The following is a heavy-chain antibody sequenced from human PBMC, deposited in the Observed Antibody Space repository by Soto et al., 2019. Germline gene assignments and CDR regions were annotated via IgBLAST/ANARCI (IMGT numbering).Heavy chain of an antibody. D-gene: IGHD6-19*01. Sequence: EVQLLESGGGLVQPGGSLRLSCAASGFTFSSYAMSWVRQAPGKGLEWVSAISGSGGSTYYADSVKGRFTISRDNSKNTLYLQMNSLRAEDTAVYYCAKLYGRVAVAGKRRTPEIYYYYGMDVWGQGTTVTVSS. V-gene: IGHV3-23*01. CDR1: GFTFSSYA. CDR3: AKLYGRVAVAGKRRTPEIYYYYGMDV. J-gene: IGHJ6*02. CDR2: ISGSGGST.